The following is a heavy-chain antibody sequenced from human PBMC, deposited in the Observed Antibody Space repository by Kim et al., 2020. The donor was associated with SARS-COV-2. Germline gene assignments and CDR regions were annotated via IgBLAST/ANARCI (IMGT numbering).Heavy chain of an antibody. Sequence: GGSLRLSCAASGFTFSSYWMSWVRQAPGKGLEWVANIKQDGSEKYYVDSVKGRFTISRDNAKNSLYLQMNSLRAEDTAVYYCARVSPWAVVVTAQHYYFDYWGQGTLVTVSS. CDR1: GFTFSSYW. J-gene: IGHJ4*02. CDR3: ARVSPWAVVVTAQHYYFDY. CDR2: IKQDGSEK. V-gene: IGHV3-7*03. D-gene: IGHD2-21*02.